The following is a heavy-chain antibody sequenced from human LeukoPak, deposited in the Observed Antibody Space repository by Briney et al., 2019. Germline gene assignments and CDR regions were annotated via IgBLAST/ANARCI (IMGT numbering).Heavy chain of an antibody. V-gene: IGHV3-15*01. Sequence: PGGSLRLSCAASGFTFSNAWMSWVRQAPGKGLEWVGRMKSKTDGGTTDYAAPVKGRFTISRDDSKNTLYLQMNSLKTEDTAVYYCARDGGLLWYAFDIWGQGTMVTVSS. CDR1: GFTFSNAW. J-gene: IGHJ3*02. D-gene: IGHD3-10*01. CDR2: MKSKTDGGTT. CDR3: ARDGGLLWYAFDI.